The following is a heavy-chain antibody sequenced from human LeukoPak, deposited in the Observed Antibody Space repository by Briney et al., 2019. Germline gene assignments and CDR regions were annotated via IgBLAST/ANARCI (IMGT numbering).Heavy chain of an antibody. J-gene: IGHJ3*02. Sequence: GGSLRLSCAASGFTFSSYSMNWVRQAPGKGLEWVSSISSSSSYIYYADSVKGRFTISRDNAKNSLYLQMNSLRDEDTAVYYCARDYYDRTGYHDAFDIWGQGTMVTVSS. D-gene: IGHD3-22*01. CDR1: GFTFSSYS. V-gene: IGHV3-21*01. CDR2: ISSSSSYI. CDR3: ARDYYDRTGYHDAFDI.